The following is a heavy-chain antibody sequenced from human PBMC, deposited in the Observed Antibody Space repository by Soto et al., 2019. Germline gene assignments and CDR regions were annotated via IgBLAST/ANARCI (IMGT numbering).Heavy chain of an antibody. V-gene: IGHV5-51*01. J-gene: IGHJ5*02. Sequence: LKISCKTSGYSLTTYWFAWVRQMPGKGLEWMGIIYLSDSDTIYSPSAQGHFTISADKSIKTAYLQWSSLKASDTAIYYCATTFDYNGYFDPWGQGTQVTVSS. CDR3: ATTFDYNGYFDP. CDR2: IYLSDSDT. CDR1: GYSLTTYW. D-gene: IGHD4-4*01.